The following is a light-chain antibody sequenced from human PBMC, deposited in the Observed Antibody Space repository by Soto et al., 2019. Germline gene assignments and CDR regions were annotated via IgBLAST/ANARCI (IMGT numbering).Light chain of an antibody. CDR2: GAS. Sequence: EIVLTQSPGTLSLTPGERATLSCRASQSVSSSYLAWYQQKPGQAPRLLIYGASSRATGIPDRFSGSGSGTDFALTISRLEPEVFAVYYCQQYGSSPLTFGQGTQVDIK. CDR3: QQYGSSPLT. J-gene: IGKJ1*01. V-gene: IGKV3-20*01. CDR1: QSVSSSY.